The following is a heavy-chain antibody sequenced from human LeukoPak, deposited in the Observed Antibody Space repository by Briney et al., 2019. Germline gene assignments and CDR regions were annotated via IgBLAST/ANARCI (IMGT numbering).Heavy chain of an antibody. CDR3: AKSEGYCSSTSCYDEGMDV. Sequence: GGSLRLSCAASGFTFSSYWMHWVRHAPGKGLEWVSGISWNSGSIVYADSVKGRFTISRDNAKNSLYLQMNSLRAEDTALYYCAKSEGYCSSTSCYDEGMDVWGKGTTVTISS. J-gene: IGHJ6*04. CDR2: ISWNSGSI. V-gene: IGHV3-9*01. CDR1: GFTFSSYW. D-gene: IGHD2-2*01.